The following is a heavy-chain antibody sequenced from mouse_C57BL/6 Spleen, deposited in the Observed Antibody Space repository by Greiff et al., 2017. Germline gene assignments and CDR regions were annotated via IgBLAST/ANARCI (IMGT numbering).Heavy chain of an antibody. CDR2: FYPGSGSI. CDR1: GYTFTEYT. V-gene: IGHV1-62-2*01. Sequence: VQLVESGAELVKPGASVKLSCKASGYTFTEYTIHWVKQRSGQGLEWIGWFYPGSGSIKYNEKFKDKATLTADKSSSTVYMELSRLTSEDSAVYFCARHGPPYYDYGFYAMDYWGQGTSVTVSS. J-gene: IGHJ4*01. D-gene: IGHD2-4*01. CDR3: ARHGPPYYDYGFYAMDY.